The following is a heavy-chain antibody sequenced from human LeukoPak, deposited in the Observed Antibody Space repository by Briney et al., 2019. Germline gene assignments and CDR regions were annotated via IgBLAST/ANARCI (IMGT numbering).Heavy chain of an antibody. V-gene: IGHV4-59*08. D-gene: IGHD3-10*01. CDR2: IYSSGST. CDR3: ARHFYGSGSYRAYGMDV. CDR1: GGSISSFY. Sequence: SETLSLTCTVSGGSISSFYWSWIRQPPGKGLEWIGYIYSSGSTNYNPSLKSRVTISVATSKNQFSLKVTSVTAADTAVYYCARHFYGSGSYRAYGMDVWGQGTTVTVSS. J-gene: IGHJ6*02.